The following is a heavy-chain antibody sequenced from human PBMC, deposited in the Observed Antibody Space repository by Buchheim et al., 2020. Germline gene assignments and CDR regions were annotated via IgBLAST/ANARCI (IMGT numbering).Heavy chain of an antibody. D-gene: IGHD6-6*01. V-gene: IGHV4-4*02. Sequence: QVQLQESGPGLVKPSGTLSLTCAVSGDSITSSKWWPWVRQPPGKGLEWVGEIYHSGSTTYNPSLKSRVTISVDKSQNQFSLKLNSVTAADTAVYYCARQGYSSSSAFLDYWGPGTL. CDR2: IYHSGST. J-gene: IGHJ4*02. CDR1: GDSITSSKW. CDR3: ARQGYSSSSAFLDY.